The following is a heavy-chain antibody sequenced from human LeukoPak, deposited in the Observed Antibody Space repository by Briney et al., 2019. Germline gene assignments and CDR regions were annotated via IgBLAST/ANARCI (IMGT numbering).Heavy chain of an antibody. CDR3: ARDPYYYDSSGYSDY. CDR1: GYGFTGYY. CDR2: INPNSGGT. D-gene: IGHD3-22*01. Sequence: ASVKVSCKASGYGFTGYYIHWVRQAPGQGLEWVGRINPNSGGTNYAQKFQGRVTMTRYTSISTAYMELSRLRSDDTAVYYCARDPYYYDSSGYSDYWGQGTLVTVSS. V-gene: IGHV1-2*06. J-gene: IGHJ4*02.